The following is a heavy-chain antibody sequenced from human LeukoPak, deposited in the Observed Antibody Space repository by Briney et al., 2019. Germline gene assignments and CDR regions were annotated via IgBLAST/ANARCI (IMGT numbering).Heavy chain of an antibody. Sequence: PSETLSLTCTVSGGSISSYYWSWIRQPPGKGLEWIGYIYYSGSTNYNPSLKSRVTISVDTSKNQFSLKLSSVTAADTAVYYCASIRFGELLRDIWFDPWGQGTLVTASS. CDR3: ASIRFGELLRDIWFDP. CDR1: GGSISSYY. V-gene: IGHV4-59*08. CDR2: IYYSGST. J-gene: IGHJ5*02. D-gene: IGHD3-10*01.